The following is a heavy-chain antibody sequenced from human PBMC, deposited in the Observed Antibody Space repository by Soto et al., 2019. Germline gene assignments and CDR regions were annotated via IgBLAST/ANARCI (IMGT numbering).Heavy chain of an antibody. J-gene: IGHJ4*02. D-gene: IGHD6-19*01. CDR1: GFTFSSYS. V-gene: IGHV3-48*01. CDR3: ARDYSSGWYEVYFDY. Sequence: GGSLRLSCAASGFTFSSYSMNWVRQAPGKGLEWVSYISSSSSTIYYADSVKGRFTISRDNAKNSLYLQMNSLRAEDTAVYYCARDYSSGWYEVYFDYWGQGTLVTVSS. CDR2: ISSSSSTI.